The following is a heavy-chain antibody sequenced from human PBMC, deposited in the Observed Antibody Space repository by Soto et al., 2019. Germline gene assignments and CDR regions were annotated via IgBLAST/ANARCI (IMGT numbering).Heavy chain of an antibody. CDR2: IWYDGSNK. V-gene: IGHV3-33*01. CDR1: GFTFSRYG. Sequence: QVQLVESGGGVVQPGRSLRLSCAASGFTFSRYGMHRVRQAPGKGLEWVAVIWYDGSNKYYADSVKGRFTISRDNSKNTLYLQMNSLRAEDTAVYYCARDTGGAFDYWGQGTLVTVSS. CDR3: ARDTGGAFDY. D-gene: IGHD3-10*01. J-gene: IGHJ4*02.